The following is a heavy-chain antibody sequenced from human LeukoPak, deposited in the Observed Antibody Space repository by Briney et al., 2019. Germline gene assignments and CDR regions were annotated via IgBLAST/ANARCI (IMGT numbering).Heavy chain of an antibody. CDR3: ARGGGGNLLTYFDY. J-gene: IGHJ4*02. Sequence: ASVKVSCKASGYTFTSYGISWVRQATGQGLEWMGWTNPNSGNTGYAQKFQGRVTMTRNTSISTAYMELSSLRSEDTAVYYCARGGGGNLLTYFDYWGQGTLVTVSS. V-gene: IGHV1-8*02. D-gene: IGHD3-16*01. CDR1: GYTFTSYG. CDR2: TNPNSGNT.